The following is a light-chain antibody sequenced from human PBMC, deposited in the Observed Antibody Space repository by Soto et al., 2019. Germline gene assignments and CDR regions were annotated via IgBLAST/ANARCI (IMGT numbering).Light chain of an antibody. CDR2: DGF. J-gene: IGKJ4*01. CDR1: QSINKW. Sequence: DIQMTQSPSTLSASVGDRVTITCRASQSINKWLAWYQQKPGKAPTLLIYDGFSLESGVPLRFSGSGFGTELNLAISSLQPDDSATYCGQQYKRYSLTFGGGTKVVIK. CDR3: QQYKRYSLT. V-gene: IGKV1-5*01.